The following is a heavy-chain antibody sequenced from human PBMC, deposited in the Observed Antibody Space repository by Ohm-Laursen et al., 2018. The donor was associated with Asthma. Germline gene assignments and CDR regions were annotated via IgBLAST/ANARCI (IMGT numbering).Heavy chain of an antibody. Sequence: SLRLSCTASGFSISSCAMSWVRQAPGRGLEWVSGITSSSDSKTYYADSVMGRFSISRDNSKNTLDLQMNSLRGEDTAVYYCAKGAGSRVYTWLDPWGQGTLVTVSS. CDR2: ITSSSDSKT. V-gene: IGHV3-23*01. CDR1: GFSISSCA. J-gene: IGHJ5*02. D-gene: IGHD1-26*01. CDR3: AKGAGSRVYTWLDP.